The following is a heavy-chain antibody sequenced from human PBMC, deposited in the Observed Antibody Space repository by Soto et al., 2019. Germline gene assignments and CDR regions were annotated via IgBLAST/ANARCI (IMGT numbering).Heavy chain of an antibody. CDR3: ARVNGDDIFDT. CDR2: IWCDGSNK. Sequence: QVQLEESGGGVVQPGRSLRLSCTASGFSFDSYVMHWVRQAPGKGLEWVAVIWCDGSNKHYADSVKGRFTISRDNSKNTLYLQMNNLRAEDTAVYYCARVNGDDIFDTWGQGALVTVSS. J-gene: IGHJ4*02. V-gene: IGHV3-33*01. D-gene: IGHD4-17*01. CDR1: GFSFDSYV.